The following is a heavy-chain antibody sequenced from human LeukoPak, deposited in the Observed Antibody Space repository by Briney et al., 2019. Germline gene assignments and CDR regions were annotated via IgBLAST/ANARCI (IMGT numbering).Heavy chain of an antibody. D-gene: IGHD6-13*01. V-gene: IGHV1-18*01. CDR1: GYTFTSYG. Sequence: ASVKVSCKASGYTFTSYGISWVRQAPGQGLEWMGWISAYNGNTNYAQKLQGRVTMTTDTSTSTAYMELRSLRSDDTAVYYCARQYSSSWYGWFDPWGQGTLVTVSS. CDR2: ISAYNGNT. J-gene: IGHJ5*02. CDR3: ARQYSSSWYGWFDP.